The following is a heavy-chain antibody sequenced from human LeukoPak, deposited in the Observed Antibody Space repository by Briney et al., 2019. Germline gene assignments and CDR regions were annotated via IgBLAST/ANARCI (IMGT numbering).Heavy chain of an antibody. J-gene: IGHJ3*02. CDR1: GFTFSSYG. D-gene: IGHD5-18*01. CDR2: IRYDGSNK. Sequence: GGSLRLSCAASGFTFSSYGMHWVRQAPGKGLEWVAFIRYDGSNKKYSDSVKGRFTISRDNSKNTLYLQINSLRAEDTAVYYCAKKRGYSYGDPFDIWGQGTMVTVSS. CDR3: AKKRGYSYGDPFDI. V-gene: IGHV3-30*02.